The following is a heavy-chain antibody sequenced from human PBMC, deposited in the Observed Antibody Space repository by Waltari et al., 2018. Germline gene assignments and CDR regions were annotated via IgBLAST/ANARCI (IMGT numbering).Heavy chain of an antibody. J-gene: IGHJ5*02. V-gene: IGHV1-2*06. D-gene: IGHD6-19*01. Sequence: QVQLVQSGAEVKKPGASVKVSCKASGYTFTGYYMHWVRQAPGQGLEWMGRINPNSGGTNYEQKFQGRVTMTRDTSISTAYMELSRLRSDDTAVYYCARDQGIGVAGRGGNWFDPWGQGTLVTVSS. CDR2: INPNSGGT. CDR1: GYTFTGYY. CDR3: ARDQGIGVAGRGGNWFDP.